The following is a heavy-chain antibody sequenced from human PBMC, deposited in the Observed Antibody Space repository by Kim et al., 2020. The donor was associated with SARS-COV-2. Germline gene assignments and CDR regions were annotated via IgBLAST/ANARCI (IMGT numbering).Heavy chain of an antibody. D-gene: IGHD5-18*01. J-gene: IGHJ4*02. V-gene: IGHV1-3*01. Sequence: ASVKVSCKASGYTFTSYAMHWVRQAPGQRLEWMGWINAGNGNTKYSQKFQGRVTITRDTSASTAYMELSSLRSEDTAVYYCARGVGDTAMVLFDYWGQGTLVTVSS. CDR3: ARGVGDTAMVLFDY. CDR2: INAGNGNT. CDR1: GYTFTSYA.